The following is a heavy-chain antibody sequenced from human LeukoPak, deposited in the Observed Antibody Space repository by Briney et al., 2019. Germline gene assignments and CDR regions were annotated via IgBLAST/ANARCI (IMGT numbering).Heavy chain of an antibody. CDR2: IWYDGSNK. Sequence: PGGSLRLSCAASGFTFSSYGMHWVRQAPGKGLEWVAVIWYDGSNKYYADSVKGRLTISRDNSKNTLYLQMNSLRAEDTAVYYCARGSVTTVYYFDYWGQGTLVTVSS. V-gene: IGHV3-33*01. CDR3: ARGSVTTVYYFDY. J-gene: IGHJ4*02. CDR1: GFTFSSYG. D-gene: IGHD4-17*01.